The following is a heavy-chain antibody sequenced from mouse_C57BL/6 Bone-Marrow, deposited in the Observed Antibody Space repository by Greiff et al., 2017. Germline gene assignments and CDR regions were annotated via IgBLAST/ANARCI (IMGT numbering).Heavy chain of an antibody. Sequence: QVQLQQPGAELVMPGASVKLSCKASGYTFTSYWMHWVKQRPGQGLEWIGEIDPSDSYTNYNQKFKGKSTLTVDKSSSTAYMQLSSLTSEDSAVYYCARGEGSRHYYAMDYWGQGTSVTVSS. V-gene: IGHV1-69*01. D-gene: IGHD1-1*02. CDR1: GYTFTSYW. CDR3: ARGEGSRHYYAMDY. CDR2: IDPSDSYT. J-gene: IGHJ4*01.